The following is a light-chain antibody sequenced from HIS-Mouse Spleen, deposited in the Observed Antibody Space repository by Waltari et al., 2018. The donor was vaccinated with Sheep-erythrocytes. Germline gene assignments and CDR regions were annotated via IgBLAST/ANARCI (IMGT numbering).Light chain of an antibody. Sequence: QSALTQPRSVSGSPGQSVTISGTVTSSDVGGYNSVSWYQQHPGKAPKLMIYDVSKRPSGVPDRFSGSKSGNTASLTISGLQAEDEADYYCCSYAGSYNHVFATGTKVTVL. CDR3: CSYAGSYNHV. CDR1: SSDVGGYNS. J-gene: IGLJ1*01. CDR2: DVS. V-gene: IGLV2-11*01.